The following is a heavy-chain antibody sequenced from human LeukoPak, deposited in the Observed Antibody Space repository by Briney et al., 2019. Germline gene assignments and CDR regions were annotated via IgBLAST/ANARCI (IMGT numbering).Heavy chain of an antibody. CDR2: IHHSGHT. Sequence: SETLSLTCTVSGDSVISGTSFWGWIRQHPGKGLEWVGYIHHSGHTYDNPSLQSRVIISMDKSKNQFSLKLNSMTAADTAVYYCARYCSSTSCPFDYWGQGALVTVSS. J-gene: IGHJ4*02. D-gene: IGHD2-2*01. V-gene: IGHV4-31*03. CDR1: GDSVISGTSF. CDR3: ARYCSSTSCPFDY.